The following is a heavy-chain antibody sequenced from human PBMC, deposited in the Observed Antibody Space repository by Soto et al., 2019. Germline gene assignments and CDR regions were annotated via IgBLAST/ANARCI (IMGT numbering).Heavy chain of an antibody. V-gene: IGHV1-69*01. CDR2: IIPLFGTT. D-gene: IGHD6-13*01. Sequence: QMQLVQSGAEVRMPGSSVKVSCKASGGTFSTYSINWVRQAPGQGLEWMGGIIPLFGTTNYAQKFKGRVTITADESTSTAYMELSSLRAEDAAVYYCARGANHGSSWYFWFDAWGQGTLVTVSS. CDR3: ARGANHGSSWYFWFDA. J-gene: IGHJ5*02. CDR1: GGTFSTYS.